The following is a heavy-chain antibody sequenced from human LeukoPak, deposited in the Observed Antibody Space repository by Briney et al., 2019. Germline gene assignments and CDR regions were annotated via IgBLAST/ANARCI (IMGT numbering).Heavy chain of an antibody. V-gene: IGHV3-53*01. CDR1: GFTVSSNY. CDR2: IYSGGST. D-gene: IGHD5-18*01. Sequence: GGSLRLSCTASGFTVSSNYMSWVRQAPGKGLEWVSVIYSGGSTYYADSVKSRFTISRDNSKNTLYLQMNSLRAEDTAVYYCARGYSYAPSWNAFDIWGQGTMVTVSS. J-gene: IGHJ3*02. CDR3: ARGYSYAPSWNAFDI.